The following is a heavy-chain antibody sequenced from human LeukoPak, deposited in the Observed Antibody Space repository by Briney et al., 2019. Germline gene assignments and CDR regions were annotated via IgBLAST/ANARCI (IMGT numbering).Heavy chain of an antibody. V-gene: IGHV1-69*13. Sequence: SVKVSCKASGGTFSSYAISWVRQAPGQELEWMGGIIPIFGTANYAQKFQGRVTITADESTSTAYMELSSLRSEDTAVYYCARTKQLDPPDSRNYYYYGMDVWGKGTTVTVSS. CDR3: ARTKQLDPPDSRNYYYYGMDV. J-gene: IGHJ6*04. CDR1: GGTFSSYA. D-gene: IGHD1-1*01. CDR2: IIPIFGTA.